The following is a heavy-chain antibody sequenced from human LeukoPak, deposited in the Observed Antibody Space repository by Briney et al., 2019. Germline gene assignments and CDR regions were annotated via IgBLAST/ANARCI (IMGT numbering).Heavy chain of an antibody. CDR2: ISYGGGNR. V-gene: IGHV3-30*03. D-gene: IGHD5-18*01. CDR1: GFTFSSSD. Sequence: GGSLRLSCAASGFTFSSSDLHWVRQAPGKGLEWVAVISYGGGNRYYADSVKGRSTISRDNSKNTLYLQMNSLRTEDTAVYYCARDRGWIQHDIWGQGTMVTVSS. J-gene: IGHJ3*02. CDR3: ARDRGWIQHDI.